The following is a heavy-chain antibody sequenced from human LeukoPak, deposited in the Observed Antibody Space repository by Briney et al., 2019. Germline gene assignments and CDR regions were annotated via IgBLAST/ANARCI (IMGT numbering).Heavy chain of an antibody. V-gene: IGHV4-34*12. CDR3: ARGPAAVHP. CDR2: VLHTGST. Sequence: PSETLSLTCAVHGYSLTNHYWIWIRQPPGKGREGIAEVLHTGSTNCNPSFKSRVTVSVDTSKNQFFLNLTSVTAADTAVYYCARGPAAVHPWGRGILVTVSS. D-gene: IGHD6-13*01. J-gene: IGHJ5*02. CDR1: GYSLTNHY.